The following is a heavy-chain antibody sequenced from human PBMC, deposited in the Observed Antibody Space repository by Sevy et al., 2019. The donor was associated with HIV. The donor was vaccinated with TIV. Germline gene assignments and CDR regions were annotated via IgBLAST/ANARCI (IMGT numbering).Heavy chain of an antibody. J-gene: IGHJ4*02. V-gene: IGHV3-7*01. Sequence: GGSLRLSCVASGFTLNGYWMSWVRQAPGKGLEWVANINQDGNVKYYIDSVKGRFTISRDTARNLLYLQMNSLRVEDTAMYSCVRAIAADGSFWGQGTLVTVSS. CDR3: VRAIAADGSF. D-gene: IGHD6-13*01. CDR2: INQDGNVK. CDR1: GFTLNGYW.